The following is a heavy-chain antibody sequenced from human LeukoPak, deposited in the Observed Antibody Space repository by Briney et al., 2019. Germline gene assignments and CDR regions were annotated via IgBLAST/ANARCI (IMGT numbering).Heavy chain of an antibody. J-gene: IGHJ4*02. D-gene: IGHD1-26*01. CDR1: GFTFDDYA. Sequence: PGGSLTLSCAASGFTFDDYAMHWVRQAPGKGLEWVSGITWNSDTKAYADSVKGRFTISRDNAKNSLYLQMNSLRAEDTALYYCAKGYSGSHYGYFDFWGQGTLVTVSS. CDR3: AKGYSGSHYGYFDF. V-gene: IGHV3-9*01. CDR2: ITWNSDTK.